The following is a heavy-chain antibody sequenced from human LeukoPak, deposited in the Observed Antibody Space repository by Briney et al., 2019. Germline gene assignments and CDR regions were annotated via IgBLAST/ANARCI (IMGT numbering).Heavy chain of an antibody. V-gene: IGHV4-30-4*01. Sequence: SEILSLTCTVSGGSISSGDYYWSWIRQPPGKGLEWIGYIYYSGSTYYNPSLKSRVTISVDTSKNQFSLKLSSVTAADTAVYYCARDVITMARNYYYYGMDVWGQGTTVTVSS. D-gene: IGHD3-10*01. J-gene: IGHJ6*02. CDR2: IYYSGST. CDR3: ARDVITMARNYYYYGMDV. CDR1: GGSISSGDYY.